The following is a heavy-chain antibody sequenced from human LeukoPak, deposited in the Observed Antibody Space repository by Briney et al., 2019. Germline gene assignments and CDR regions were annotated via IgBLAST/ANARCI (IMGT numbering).Heavy chain of an antibody. CDR2: ISAYNGNT. CDR3: ARDADIVVVAAARRNWFDP. CDR1: GYTFTSYA. Sequence: GDSVKVSCKASGYTFTSYAISWVRQAPGQGLEWMGWISAYNGNTNFAQKLQGRVTMTTDTSTSTAYMELRSLRSDDTAVYYCARDADIVVVAAARRNWFDPWGQGTLVTVSS. V-gene: IGHV1-18*01. J-gene: IGHJ5*02. D-gene: IGHD2-15*01.